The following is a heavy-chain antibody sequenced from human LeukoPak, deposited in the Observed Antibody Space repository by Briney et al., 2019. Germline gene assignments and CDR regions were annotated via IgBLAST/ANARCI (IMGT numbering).Heavy chain of an antibody. V-gene: IGHV4-34*01. Sequence: SETLSLTCAVYGGSFSGYYWSWIRQPPGKGLECIGEINHSGSTNYNPSLKSRVTISVDTSKSQFSLKLSSVTAADTAVYYCARGPRLMVTNPYHYYGMDVWGQGTTVTVSS. CDR1: GGSFSGYY. D-gene: IGHD5-18*01. CDR3: ARGPRLMVTNPYHYYGMDV. J-gene: IGHJ6*02. CDR2: INHSGST.